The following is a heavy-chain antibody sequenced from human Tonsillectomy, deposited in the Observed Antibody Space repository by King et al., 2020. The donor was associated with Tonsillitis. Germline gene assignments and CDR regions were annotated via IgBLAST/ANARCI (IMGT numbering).Heavy chain of an antibody. J-gene: IGHJ3*02. CDR3: ARDRRRDIVLMVSKKWGWNAVDI. Sequence: VQLQESGPGLVKPSGTLSLTCAVSGGSISSSNWWSWVRQPPGKGLEWIGEIYHSGSTNYNPSLKSRVTRSVDKSKNQFSLKLSSVTAADTAVYYCARDRRRDIVLMVSKKWGWNAVDIWGQGTMVTVSS. CDR2: IYHSGST. D-gene: IGHD2-8*01. V-gene: IGHV4-4*02. CDR1: GGSISSSNW.